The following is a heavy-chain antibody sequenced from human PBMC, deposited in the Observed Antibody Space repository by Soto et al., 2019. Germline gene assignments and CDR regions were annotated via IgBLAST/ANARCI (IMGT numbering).Heavy chain of an antibody. CDR1: GFTFSSYG. CDR2: ISYDGSNK. V-gene: IGHV3-30*18. Sequence: QVQLVESGGGVVQPGRSLRLSCAASGFTFSSYGMHWVRQAPGKGLEWVAVISYDGSNKYYADSVKGRFTISRDNSKNTLYLQMNSLRAEDTAVYYCAKDREMATIINYFDYWGQGTLVTVSS. D-gene: IGHD5-12*01. CDR3: AKDREMATIINYFDY. J-gene: IGHJ4*02.